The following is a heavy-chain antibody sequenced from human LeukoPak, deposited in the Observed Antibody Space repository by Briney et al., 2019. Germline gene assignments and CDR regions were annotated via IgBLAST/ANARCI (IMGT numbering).Heavy chain of an antibody. CDR2: ITGSGGST. V-gene: IGHV3-23*01. Sequence: PGGSLRLSCAASGFTFSSYAMSWVRQAPGKGLEWVSAITGSGGSTYYADSVKGRFTISRDNSKNTLYLQMNSLRADDTAVYYCAKAHYASGSYNRFDPWGQGTLVTVSS. D-gene: IGHD3-10*01. CDR1: GFTFSSYA. CDR3: AKAHYASGSYNRFDP. J-gene: IGHJ5*02.